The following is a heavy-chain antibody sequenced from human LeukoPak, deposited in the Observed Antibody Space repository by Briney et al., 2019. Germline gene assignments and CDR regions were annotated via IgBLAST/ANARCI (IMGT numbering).Heavy chain of an antibody. CDR1: GYTFTGYY. D-gene: IGHD5-24*01. V-gene: IGHV1-2*02. Sequence: SVKVSCKASGYTFTGYYMHWVRQAPGQGLEWMGWINPNSGGTNYAQKFQGRVTMTRDTSITTAYMDLSRLTSDDTAVYYCARDRYGDGFAHFDYWGQGALVTVSS. CDR3: ARDRYGDGFAHFDY. CDR2: INPNSGGT. J-gene: IGHJ4*02.